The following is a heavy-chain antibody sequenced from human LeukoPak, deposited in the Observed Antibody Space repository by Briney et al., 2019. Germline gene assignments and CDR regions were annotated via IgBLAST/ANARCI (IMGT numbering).Heavy chain of an antibody. Sequence: GGSLRLSCAASGFAFSNSWMRWVRQAPGKRPEWVGRIKSKIDGETTNYAAPVKDRFTISRDDSKNTLYQKINSLESEDTAVYYCTTVTDTSGYYLPEPWGQGTLVTVSS. CDR3: TTVTDTSGYYLPEP. D-gene: IGHD3-22*01. V-gene: IGHV3-15*01. CDR2: IKSKIDGETT. CDR1: GFAFSNSW. J-gene: IGHJ5*02.